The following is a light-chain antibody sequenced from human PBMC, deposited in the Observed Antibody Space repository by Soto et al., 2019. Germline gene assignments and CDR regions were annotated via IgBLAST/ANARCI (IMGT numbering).Light chain of an antibody. CDR3: QQYDIYRT. CDR1: QSIGDY. CDR2: DAS. J-gene: IGKJ1*01. V-gene: IGKV1-5*01. Sequence: DIQMTQSPSTLSASLGDRVTIXXRASQSIGDYLAWYQDKPGKAPGILIYDASNLKSGVPSRFSGSGSGTEFTLTIANLQPDDFATYYCQQYDIYRTFGPGTKVDIK.